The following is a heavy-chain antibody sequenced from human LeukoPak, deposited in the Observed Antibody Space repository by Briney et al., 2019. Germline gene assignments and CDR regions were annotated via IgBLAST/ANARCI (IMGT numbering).Heavy chain of an antibody. CDR2: IYYSGST. Sequence: SSETLSLTCTVSGGSISSSSYYWGWIRQPPGKGLEWIGSIYYSGSTYYNPSLESRVTISVDTSKNQFSLKLSSVTAADTAVYYCARHECYYDSSGCNWFDPWGQGTLVTVSS. CDR3: ARHECYYDSSGCNWFDP. CDR1: GGSISSSSYY. V-gene: IGHV4-39*01. J-gene: IGHJ5*02. D-gene: IGHD3-22*01.